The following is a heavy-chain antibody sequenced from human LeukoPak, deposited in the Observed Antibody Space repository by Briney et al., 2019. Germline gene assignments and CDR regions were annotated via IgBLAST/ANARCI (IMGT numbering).Heavy chain of an antibody. D-gene: IGHD5-24*01. CDR2: INPNSGGT. V-gene: IGHV1-2*02. Sequence: GASVKVSCKASGYTFTDYYMHWVRQAPGQGLEWMGWINPNSGGTNYAQKFQGRVTMTRDTSISTAYMELSRLRSDDTAVYYCARDGWYAGYNSLPHYYFDYWGQGTLVTVSS. CDR1: GYTFTDYY. J-gene: IGHJ4*02. CDR3: ARDGWYAGYNSLPHYYFDY.